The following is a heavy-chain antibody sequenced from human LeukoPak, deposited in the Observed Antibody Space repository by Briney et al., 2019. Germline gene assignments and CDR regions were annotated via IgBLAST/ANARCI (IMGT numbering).Heavy chain of an antibody. CDR1: GYTFTSYY. CDR3: ARSGGIAARPTDIDFDY. J-gene: IGHJ4*02. D-gene: IGHD6-6*01. Sequence: ASVKVSCKASGYTFTSYYMHWVRQAPGQGLEWMGIINPSGGSTSYARKFQGRVTMTRDTSTSTVYMELSSLRSEDTAVYYCARSGGIAARPTDIDFDYWGQGTLVTVSS. V-gene: IGHV1-46*01. CDR2: INPSGGST.